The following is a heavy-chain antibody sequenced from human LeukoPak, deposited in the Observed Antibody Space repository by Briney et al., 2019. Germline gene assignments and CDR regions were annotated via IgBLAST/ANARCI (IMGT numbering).Heavy chain of an antibody. Sequence: PGRSLRLSCAASGFTFSSYGMHWVRQAPGKGLEWVAVIWYDGSNKYYADSVKGRFTISRDNSKNTLYLQMNSLRAEDTAVYYCARGDYGEGYFDYWGQGTLVTVSS. CDR3: ARGDYGEGYFDY. CDR2: IWYDGSNK. CDR1: GFTFSSYG. V-gene: IGHV3-33*01. J-gene: IGHJ4*02. D-gene: IGHD4-17*01.